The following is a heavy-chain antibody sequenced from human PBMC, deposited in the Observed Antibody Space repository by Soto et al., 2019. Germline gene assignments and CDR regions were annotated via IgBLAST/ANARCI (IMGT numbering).Heavy chain of an antibody. V-gene: IGHV3-53*01. CDR3: ARELWFGANHYFDY. CDR2: IYSGGST. J-gene: IGHJ4*02. Sequence: EVQLVESGGGLIQPGGSLRLSCAASGFTVSSNYMSWVRQAPGKGLEWVSVIYSGGSTYYADSVKGRFTISRDNSKNTLYLQMNSLRAEDTAVYYCARELWFGANHYFDYWGQGTLVTVSS. D-gene: IGHD3-10*01. CDR1: GFTVSSNY.